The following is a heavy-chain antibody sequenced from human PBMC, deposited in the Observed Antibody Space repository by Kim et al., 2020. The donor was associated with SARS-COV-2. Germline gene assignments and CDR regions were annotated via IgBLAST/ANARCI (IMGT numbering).Heavy chain of an antibody. V-gene: IGHV5-51*01. CDR2: IYPGDSDT. Sequence: GESLKISCKGSGYRFTAYWIGWVRQMPGKGLEWMGIIYPGDSDTRYSPSFQGQVTISVDTSISTAYLQWSSLKASDTAIYYCARVVNTNFGDWGEYWGQGSLVTVSS. CDR1: GYRFTAYW. D-gene: IGHD4-17*01. CDR3: ARVVNTNFGDWGEY. J-gene: IGHJ4*02.